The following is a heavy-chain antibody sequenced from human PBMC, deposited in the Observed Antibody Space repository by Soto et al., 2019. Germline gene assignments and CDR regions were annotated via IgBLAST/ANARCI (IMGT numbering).Heavy chain of an antibody. Sequence: QVQLVQSGAEVKKPGSSVKVSCKASGGTFSSYTISWVRQAPGQGLEWMGRIIPILGIANYAQKFQGRVTITGDKSTRTAYRGLSSLSSEDTAGYSCASGSVARMFFDYWGQGTLFTVSS. J-gene: IGHJ4*02. CDR2: IIPILGIA. CDR3: ASGSVARMFFDY. V-gene: IGHV1-69*02. CDR1: GGTFSSYT. D-gene: IGHD5-12*01.